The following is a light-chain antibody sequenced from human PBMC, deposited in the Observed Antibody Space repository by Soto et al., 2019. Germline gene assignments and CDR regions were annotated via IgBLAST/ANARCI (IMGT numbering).Light chain of an antibody. J-gene: IGKJ5*01. V-gene: IGKV3-11*01. CDR2: DAS. CDR1: QSVTNY. CDR3: QQRSNWPIT. Sequence: EIVLTQSPAMLSLYPGATATLSCRASQSVTNYLDWYQQKPGQAPRLLIYDASNRATGIPARFSGSGSGTDVTLTISSLEPEDGEVYDGQQRSNWPITFGQGTRLEIK.